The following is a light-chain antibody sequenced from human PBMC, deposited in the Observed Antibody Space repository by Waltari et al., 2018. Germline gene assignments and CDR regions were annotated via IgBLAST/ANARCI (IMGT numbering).Light chain of an antibody. CDR2: DAS. CDR1: QSIGSY. J-gene: IGKJ4*01. V-gene: IGKV3-11*01. CDR3: QHRNTGLT. Sequence: EIVLTQSPVTLSLSPGDTATLSCRASQSIGSYLAWYQRKPGQAPRRLIYDASTRAAGIPPRFRGGGSGTDFTLTISGLEPEDFAVYYCQHRNTGLTFGGGTKVEIE.